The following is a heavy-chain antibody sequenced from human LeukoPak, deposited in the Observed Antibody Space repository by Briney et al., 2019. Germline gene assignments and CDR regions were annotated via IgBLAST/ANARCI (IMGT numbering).Heavy chain of an antibody. CDR2: SSSDGREA. V-gene: IGHV3-74*01. CDR1: GFIFRRYW. D-gene: IGHD1-1*01. Sequence: QPGGSLLLSCAASGFIFRRYWMYGVRQVPGKGVGWVSRSSSDGREASYADSVEGRFAISRDSARNTLYLQMNSLRAEDTAVYYCARSRDNVLDYWGQGTLVTVSS. J-gene: IGHJ4*02. CDR3: ARSRDNVLDY.